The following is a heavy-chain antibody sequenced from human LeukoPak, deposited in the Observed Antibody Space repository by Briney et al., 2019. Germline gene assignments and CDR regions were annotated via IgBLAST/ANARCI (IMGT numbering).Heavy chain of an antibody. J-gene: IGHJ6*03. CDR3: AKDGAWNPNHYYMDV. CDR1: GGSISSYY. D-gene: IGHD2-8*01. Sequence: PSETLSLTCTVSGGSISSYYWSWIRQPPGKGLEWIGYIYYNGRTDSNPSLKGRVTISSDTSKNQFSLKLSSVTAADTAVYYCAKDGAWNPNHYYMDVWGEGTTVTISS. V-gene: IGHV4-59*12. CDR2: IYYNGRT.